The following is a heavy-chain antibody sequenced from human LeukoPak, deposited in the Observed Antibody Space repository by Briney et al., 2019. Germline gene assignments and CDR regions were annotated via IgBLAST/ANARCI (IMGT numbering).Heavy chain of an antibody. J-gene: IGHJ4*02. Sequence: KTSETLSLTCTVSGVSISSGDYYWSWIRQPPGKGLEWIGYMYSSGSTYYNPSLKSRATISVDTSKNQFSLKLSSVTAADTAVYYCARGFGELTARYYFDYWGQGTLVTVSS. CDR1: GVSISSGDYY. CDR3: ARGFGELTARYYFDY. CDR2: MYSSGST. D-gene: IGHD3-10*01. V-gene: IGHV4-30-4*01.